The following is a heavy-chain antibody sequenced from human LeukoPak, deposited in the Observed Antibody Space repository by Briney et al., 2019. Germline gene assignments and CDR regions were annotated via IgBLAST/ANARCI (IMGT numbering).Heavy chain of an antibody. V-gene: IGHV4-4*07. D-gene: IGHD6-19*01. CDR3: AGYQAGYSSGPFDY. CDR1: GGSISSYY. CDR2: IYTSGST. Sequence: SETLSLTCTVSGGSISSYYWSWIRQPAGKGLEWIGRIYTSGSTNYNPSLKSRVTMSVDTSKNQFSLKLSSVTAADTAVYYCAGYQAGYSSGPFDYWGQGTLVTVSS. J-gene: IGHJ4*02.